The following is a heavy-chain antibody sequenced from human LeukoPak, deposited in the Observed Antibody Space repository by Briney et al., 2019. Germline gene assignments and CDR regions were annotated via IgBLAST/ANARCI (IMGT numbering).Heavy chain of an antibody. CDR2: INPSGGST. J-gene: IGHJ3*02. D-gene: IGHD2-15*01. V-gene: IGHV1-46*01. CDR1: EYTFTSYY. Sequence: GASVKVSCKASEYTFTSYYMHWVRQAPGQGLEWMGIINPSGGSTSYAQKFQGRVTVTRDTSTSTVYMELSSLRSEDTAVYYCARGTLGYCSGGSCPYHDTFDIWGQGTMVTVSS. CDR3: ARGTLGYCSGGSCPYHDTFDI.